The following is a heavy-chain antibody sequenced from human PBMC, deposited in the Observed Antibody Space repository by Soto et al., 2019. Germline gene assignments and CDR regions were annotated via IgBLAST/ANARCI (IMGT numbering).Heavy chain of an antibody. V-gene: IGHV1-69*06. CDR1: GGTFSSNA. CDR2: IIPIYASP. CDR3: AVTVTGSRSPLAH. J-gene: IGHJ4*02. Sequence: QVQLVQSGAEVKKPGSSVKVSCKASGGTFSSNAISWVRQAPGQGLEWMGGIIPIYASPNYAQNFQGRVTVTADKDKSTAYLELSRLKFADSAIYYCAVTVTGSRSPLAHWGRGTLVIVSS. D-gene: IGHD3-9*01.